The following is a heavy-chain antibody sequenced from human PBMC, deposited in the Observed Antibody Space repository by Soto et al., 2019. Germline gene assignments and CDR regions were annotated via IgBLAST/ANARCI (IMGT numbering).Heavy chain of an antibody. CDR3: ARGGRPGIGAAGGGYYYYYGMDV. CDR2: ISSSSSTI. D-gene: IGHD6-13*01. CDR1: GFTFSSYS. V-gene: IGHV3-48*02. J-gene: IGHJ6*02. Sequence: EVQLVESGGGLVQPGGSLRLSCAASGFTFSSYSMNWVRQAPGKGLEWVSYISSSSSTIYYADSVKGRFTISRDNAKNSLYLQMNSLRDEDTAVYYCARGGRPGIGAAGGGYYYYYGMDVWGQGTTVTVSS.